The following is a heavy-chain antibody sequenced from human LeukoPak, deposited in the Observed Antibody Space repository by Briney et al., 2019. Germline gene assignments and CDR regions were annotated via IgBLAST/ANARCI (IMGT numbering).Heavy chain of an antibody. CDR1: GGSISSYY. V-gene: IGHV4-4*07. J-gene: IGHJ4*02. CDR3: ARHITFGGVIVLFDY. Sequence: PSETLSLTCTVSGGSISSYYWSWIRQPAGKGLEWIGRIYTSGSTNYNPSLKSRVTMSVDTSKNQFSLKLSSVTAADTAVYYCARHITFGGVIVLFDYWGQGTLVTVSS. D-gene: IGHD3-16*02. CDR2: IYTSGST.